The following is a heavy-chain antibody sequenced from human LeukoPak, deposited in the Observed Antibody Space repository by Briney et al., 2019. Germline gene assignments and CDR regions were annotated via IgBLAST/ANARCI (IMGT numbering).Heavy chain of an antibody. V-gene: IGHV1-3*01. CDR2: INAGRGKT. CDR1: GYTFINYA. J-gene: IGHJ4*02. D-gene: IGHD3-16*02. Sequence: ASVKVSCKTSGYTFINYAMHWVRQAPGQSLEWMGWINAGRGKTKYSQKFQGRLSFTRDTSATTAYMELSSLRSEDTAIYYCTRGSNDYLWGTYRLFDNWGQGTLVTVSS. CDR3: TRGSNDYLWGTYRLFDN.